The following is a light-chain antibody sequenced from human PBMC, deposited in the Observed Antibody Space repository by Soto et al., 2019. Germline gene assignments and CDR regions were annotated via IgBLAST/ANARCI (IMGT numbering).Light chain of an antibody. CDR2: DAS. CDR3: QQRSNEET. Sequence: EIVLTPSPATLSLSPGERATLSCRASQSVSSYLAWYQQQPGQAPRLLIYDASNRATGIPARFSGSGSGTDFTLTISSLEPEDFAVYYCQQRSNEETFGQGTKGDIK. J-gene: IGKJ1*01. V-gene: IGKV3-11*01. CDR1: QSVSSY.